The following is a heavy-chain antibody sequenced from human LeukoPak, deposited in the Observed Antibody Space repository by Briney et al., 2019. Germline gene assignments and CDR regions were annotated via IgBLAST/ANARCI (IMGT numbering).Heavy chain of an antibody. CDR2: ISGSGGNT. D-gene: IGHD3-22*01. CDR3: AKVKYYDSSGYYSVFDY. CDR1: GFTFSTYV. J-gene: IGHJ4*02. V-gene: IGHV3-23*01. Sequence: SGGSLRLSCAASGFTFSTYVVNWVRQAPGKGLEWVSAISGSGGNTYYADTVSGRFTISRDNSKNTLYLQMNSLRAEDTAVYYCAKVKYYDSSGYYSVFDYWGQGTLVTVSS.